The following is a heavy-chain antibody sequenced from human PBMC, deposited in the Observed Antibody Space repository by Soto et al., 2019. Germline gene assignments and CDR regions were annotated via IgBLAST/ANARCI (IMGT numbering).Heavy chain of an antibody. CDR3: AKGGRQWLVTSDFNY. CDR2: ISGSGGST. Sequence: PGGSLRLSCAASGFTFSSYAMTWVRQAPGKGLEWVSVISGSGGSTYFADSVKGRFTISRDNSKNTLYLQMSSLRAEDTALYYCAKGGRQWLVTSDFNYWGQGTPVTVSS. D-gene: IGHD6-19*01. V-gene: IGHV3-23*01. CDR1: GFTFSSYA. J-gene: IGHJ4*02.